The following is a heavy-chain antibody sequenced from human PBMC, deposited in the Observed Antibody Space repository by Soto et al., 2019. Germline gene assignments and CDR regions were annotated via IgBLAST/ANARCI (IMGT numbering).Heavy chain of an antibody. V-gene: IGHV1-58*01. D-gene: IGHD3-10*01. J-gene: IGHJ5*02. Sequence: AVKVSCKASGFTFTSSAVQWVRQARGQRLEWIGWIVVGSGNTNYAQKFQERVTITRDMSTSTAYMELSSLRSEDTAVYYCAADTYYYGSGSYPWGQGTLVTVSS. CDR3: AADTYYYGSGSYP. CDR1: GFTFTSSA. CDR2: IVVGSGNT.